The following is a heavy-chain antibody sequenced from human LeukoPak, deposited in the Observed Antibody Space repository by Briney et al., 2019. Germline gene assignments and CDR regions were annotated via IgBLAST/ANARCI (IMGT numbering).Heavy chain of an antibody. D-gene: IGHD2-21*01. CDR3: AREALGIVVVIAPGAFDI. Sequence: SETLSLTCAVYGGSFIGYYWSWIRQPPGKGLEWIGEINHSGSTNYNPSLKSRVTISVDTSKNQFSLKLSSVTAADTAVYYCAREALGIVVVIAPGAFDIWGQGTMVTVSS. V-gene: IGHV4-34*01. J-gene: IGHJ3*02. CDR1: GGSFIGYY. CDR2: INHSGST.